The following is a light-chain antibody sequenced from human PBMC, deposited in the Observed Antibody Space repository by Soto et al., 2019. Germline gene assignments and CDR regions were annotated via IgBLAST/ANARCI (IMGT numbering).Light chain of an antibody. Sequence: QSALTQPASVSGSPGQSITISCTGTSSDVGGYNYVSWYQQHPGKAPKLMIYDVSNRPSGVSNRFSGSKSSNTASLTISGLQAEDEADYYCSSYTSSSTPYVFGTGTRSPS. V-gene: IGLV2-14*01. CDR2: DVS. J-gene: IGLJ1*01. CDR3: SSYTSSSTPYV. CDR1: SSDVGGYNY.